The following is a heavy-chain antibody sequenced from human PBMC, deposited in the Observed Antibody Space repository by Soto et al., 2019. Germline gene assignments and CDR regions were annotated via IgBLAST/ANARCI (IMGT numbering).Heavy chain of an antibody. CDR3: ARGRYGDY. V-gene: IGHV1-18*01. J-gene: IGHJ4*02. CDR2: ISAHNGNT. D-gene: IGHD1-1*01. Sequence: QVHLVQSGAEVKKPGASVKVSCKGSGYDFTTYGITWVRQAPGQGLEWMAWISAHNGNTDYAQKLQGRVTVTRDTATSTAYMELRSLRSDDTAMDSCARGRYGDYWGQGDLVTVSS. CDR1: GYDFTTYG.